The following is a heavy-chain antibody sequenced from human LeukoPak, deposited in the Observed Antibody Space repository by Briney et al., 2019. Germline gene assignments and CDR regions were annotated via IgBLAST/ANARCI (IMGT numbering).Heavy chain of an antibody. J-gene: IGHJ5*02. CDR3: AREWWGYDVLTGDNWFDP. Sequence: ASVKVSCKASGYPFTTYGIDWVRQAPGQELEWMGWISTYNGDTNYAQKFQGRVTMTTDTSTNTAYIELRSLTSDDTAAYYCAREWWGYDVLTGDNWFDPWGQGTLVIVSS. CDR1: GYPFTTYG. D-gene: IGHD3-9*01. CDR2: ISTYNGDT. V-gene: IGHV1-18*01.